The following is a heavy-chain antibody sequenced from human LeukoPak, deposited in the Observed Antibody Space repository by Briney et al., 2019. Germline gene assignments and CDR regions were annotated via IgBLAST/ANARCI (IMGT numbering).Heavy chain of an antibody. J-gene: IGHJ3*02. D-gene: IGHD3-3*02. CDR2: IYYSGIT. CDR1: GGSISNYY. CDR3: ARGIIGVAITGAFDI. Sequence: SETLSLTCTLSGGSISNYYWNWIRQPPGRGLEWIVYIYYSGITSYNPSLKSRVTISVDTSKSHFSLKLSSVTAADTAIYYCARGIIGVAITGAFDIWGEGKMGTVSS. V-gene: IGHV4-59*01.